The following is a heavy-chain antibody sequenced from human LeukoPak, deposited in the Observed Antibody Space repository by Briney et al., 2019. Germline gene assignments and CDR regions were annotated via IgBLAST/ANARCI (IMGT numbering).Heavy chain of an antibody. CDR2: INWDGGST. V-gene: IGHV3-43*01. J-gene: IGHJ6*03. CDR3: ARDEGGYGYYYYMDV. D-gene: IGHD5-12*01. Sequence: PGGSLRLSCAASGFIFDDYTMHWVRQAPGKGLEWVSLINWDGGSTYYADSVRGRFTISRDNAKNSLYLQMNSLRAEDTAVYYCARDEGGYGYYYYMDVWGKGTTVTISS. CDR1: GFIFDDYT.